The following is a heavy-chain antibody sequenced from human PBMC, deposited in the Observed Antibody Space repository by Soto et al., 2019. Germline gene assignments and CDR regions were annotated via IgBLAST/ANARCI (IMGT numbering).Heavy chain of an antibody. CDR1: GFTFSSYA. Sequence: QVQLVESGGGVVQPGRSLRLSCAASGFTFSSYAMHWVRQAPGKGLEWVAVISYDGSNKYYADSVKGRFTISRDNSKNTLYMQMNSLRAQDTAVYYCARGDLSLWFGELRYGMDVWGQGTTVTVSS. CDR2: ISYDGSNK. CDR3: ARGDLSLWFGELRYGMDV. D-gene: IGHD3-10*01. J-gene: IGHJ6*02. V-gene: IGHV3-30-3*01.